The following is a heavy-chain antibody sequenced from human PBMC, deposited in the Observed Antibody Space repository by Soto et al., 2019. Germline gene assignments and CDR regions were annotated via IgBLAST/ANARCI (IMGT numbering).Heavy chain of an antibody. V-gene: IGHV4-4*02. CDR1: GGSISSSNW. CDR2: IYHSGST. D-gene: IGHD6-19*01. Sequence: SETLSLTCAVFGGSISSSNWWSWVRQPPGKGLEWIGEIYHSGSTNYNPSLKSRVTISVDKSKNQFSLKLSSVTAADTAVYYCAIFLRSSGWFHNYFDYWGQGTLVTVSS. J-gene: IGHJ4*02. CDR3: AIFLRSSGWFHNYFDY.